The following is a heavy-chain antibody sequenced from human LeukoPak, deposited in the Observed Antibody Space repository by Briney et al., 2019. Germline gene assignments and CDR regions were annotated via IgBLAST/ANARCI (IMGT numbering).Heavy chain of an antibody. CDR3: ARVGMWELNYFDY. CDR2: INPNSGGT. Sequence: ASVKVSCKASGYTFTGYYMHWVRQAPGQGLEWMGWINPNSGGTNYAQKFQGRVTMTRDKSISTAYMELSRLRSDDTAVYYCARVGMWELNYFDYWGQGTLVTVSS. V-gene: IGHV1-2*02. J-gene: IGHJ4*02. D-gene: IGHD1-26*01. CDR1: GYTFTGYY.